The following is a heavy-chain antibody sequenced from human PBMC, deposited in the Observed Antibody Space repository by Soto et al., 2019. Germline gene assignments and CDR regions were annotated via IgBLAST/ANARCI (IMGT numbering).Heavy chain of an antibody. D-gene: IGHD6-13*01. CDR3: AKDKGLRVFETLNTFDY. CDR1: GFTFDDYA. CDR2: ISWNSGSI. J-gene: IGHJ4*02. V-gene: IGHV3-9*01. Sequence: GGSLRLSCAASGFTFDDYAMHWVRQAPGKGLEWVSGISWNSGSIGYADSVKGRFTISRDNAKNSLYLQMNSLRAEDTALYYCAKDKGLRVFETLNTFDYWGQGTLVTVSS.